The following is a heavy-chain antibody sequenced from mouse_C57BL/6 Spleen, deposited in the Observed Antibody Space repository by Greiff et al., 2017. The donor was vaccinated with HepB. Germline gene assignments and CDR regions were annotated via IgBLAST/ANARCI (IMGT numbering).Heavy chain of an antibody. J-gene: IGHJ4*01. CDR2: INYDGSST. Sequence: DVQLVESEGGLVQPGSSMKLSCTASGFTFSDYYMAWVRQVPEKGLEWVANINYDGSSTYYLDSLKSRFIISRDNAKNILYLQMSSLKSEDTATYYCARVGHYYYAMDYWGQGTSVTVSS. V-gene: IGHV5-16*01. D-gene: IGHD3-3*01. CDR3: ARVGHYYYAMDY. CDR1: GFTFSDYY.